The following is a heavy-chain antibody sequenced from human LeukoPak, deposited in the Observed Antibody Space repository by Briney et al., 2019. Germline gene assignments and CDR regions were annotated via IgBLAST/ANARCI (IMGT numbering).Heavy chain of an antibody. CDR3: ARGSGDILTGYYGFDY. J-gene: IGHJ4*02. CDR2: INHSGST. CDR1: GGSFSGYY. Sequence: SETLPLTCAVYGGSFSGYYWSWIRQPPGKGLEWIGEINHSGSTNYNPSLKSRVTISVDTSKNQFSLKLSSVTAADTAVYYCARGSGDILTGYYGFDYWGQGTLVTVSS. V-gene: IGHV4-34*01. D-gene: IGHD3-9*01.